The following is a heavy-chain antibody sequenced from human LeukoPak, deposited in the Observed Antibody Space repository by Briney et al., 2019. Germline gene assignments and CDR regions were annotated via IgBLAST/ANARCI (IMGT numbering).Heavy chain of an antibody. CDR3: ARGGWSLDT. CDR2: IHYTGSSP. D-gene: IGHD6-19*01. J-gene: IGHJ4*02. CDR1: GGSMTNMY. V-gene: IGHV4-59*01. Sequence: PSETLSLTCTVSGGSMTNMYWSWIRQPPGKGLEWIGHIHYTGSSPNYNSSLKSRVTISIDTSKNQISLNLYSVTTADTAVYFCARGGWSLDTWGQGILVTVSS.